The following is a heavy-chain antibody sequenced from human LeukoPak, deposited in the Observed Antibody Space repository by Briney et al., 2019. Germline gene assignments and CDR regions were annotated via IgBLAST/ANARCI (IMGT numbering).Heavy chain of an antibody. Sequence: SETLSLTCAVYGGSFSGYYWSWIRQPPGKGLEWIGEINHSGSTNYNPSLKSRVTISVDTSKNQFSLKLSSVTAADTAVYYCARGVLLKSGGSCSIWNYWGQGTLVTVSS. V-gene: IGHV4-34*01. J-gene: IGHJ4*02. CDR1: GGSFSGYY. CDR3: ARGVLLKSGGSCSIWNY. D-gene: IGHD2-15*01. CDR2: INHSGST.